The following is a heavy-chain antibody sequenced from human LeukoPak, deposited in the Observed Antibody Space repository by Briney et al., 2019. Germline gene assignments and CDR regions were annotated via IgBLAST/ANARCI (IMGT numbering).Heavy chain of an antibody. Sequence: GGSLRLSCAASGFTFSSYGMHWVRQAPGKGLEWVAVISYDGSNKYYADSVKGRFTISRDNSKNTLYLQMNSLRAEDTAVYYCAKDPPFRPRIAARQDWGQGTLVTVSS. V-gene: IGHV3-30*18. CDR1: GFTFSSYG. J-gene: IGHJ4*02. CDR3: AKDPPFRPRIAARQD. CDR2: ISYDGSNK. D-gene: IGHD6-6*01.